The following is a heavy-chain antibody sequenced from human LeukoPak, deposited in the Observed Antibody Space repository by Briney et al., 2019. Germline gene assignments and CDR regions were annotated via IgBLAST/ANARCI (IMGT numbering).Heavy chain of an antibody. CDR2: INHSGST. V-gene: IGHV4-34*01. Sequence: SSETLSLTCAVYGGSFSGYYWSWIRQPPGKGLEWIGEINHSGSTNYNPSLKSRVTISVDTSKNQFSLKLSSVTAADTAVYYCASSYYYDSSGYYYEFDYWGQGTLVTVSS. CDR3: ASSYYYDSSGYYYEFDY. D-gene: IGHD3-22*01. J-gene: IGHJ4*02. CDR1: GGSFSGYY.